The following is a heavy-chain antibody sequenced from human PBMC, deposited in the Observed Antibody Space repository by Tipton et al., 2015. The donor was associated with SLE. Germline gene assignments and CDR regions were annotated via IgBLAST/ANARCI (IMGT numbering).Heavy chain of an antibody. CDR2: INTGGGT. V-gene: IGHV4-39*07. D-gene: IGHD3-10*01. J-gene: IGHJ2*01. CDR3: ARDRRGWYFDL. CDR1: GGSITSSSYF. Sequence: TLSLTCTVSGGSITSSSYFWGWIRQSPGKGLEWIGNINTGGGTYRNPSLKSRVTISVDTSKNQFSLKLSSVTAADTAVYYCARDRRGWYFDLWGRGTLVTVSS.